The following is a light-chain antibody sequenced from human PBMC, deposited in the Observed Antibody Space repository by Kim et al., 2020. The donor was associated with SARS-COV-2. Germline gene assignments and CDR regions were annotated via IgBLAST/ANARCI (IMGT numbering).Light chain of an antibody. CDR2: PDA. CDR3: QAWDSTTVV. J-gene: IGLJ3*02. CDR1: KLGDKY. V-gene: IGLV3-1*01. Sequence: SESPGQPAPITCLGDKLGDKYASWYHQTPGPSPTLVIFPDATRPSGIPERFSGSNSGNTATLTISGTQPMDEADYYCQAWDSTTVVFGGGTQLTVL.